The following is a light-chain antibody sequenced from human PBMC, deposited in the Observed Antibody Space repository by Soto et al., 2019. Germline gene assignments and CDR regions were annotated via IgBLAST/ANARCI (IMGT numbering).Light chain of an antibody. J-gene: IGLJ1*01. CDR1: SSDVGSYNL. CDR3: CSYAGSSTYV. Sequence: QSVLTQPASVSGSPGQSITISCTGTSSDVGSYNLVSWYQQHPGKAPKLMIYEGSKRPSGVSNRFSGSKSGNTASLTISGLQAEDAADYYCCSYAGSSTYVFGTATKVTVL. V-gene: IGLV2-23*01. CDR2: EGS.